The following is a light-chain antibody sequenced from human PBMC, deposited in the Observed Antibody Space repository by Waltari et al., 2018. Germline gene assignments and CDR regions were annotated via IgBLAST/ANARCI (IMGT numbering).Light chain of an antibody. CDR1: VLAKTY. CDR2: KDS. Sequence: SYDLTQPSSVSVSPGPTARITCSGDVLAKTYARWFQQKPGQAPVLVIYKDSERPSGIPERFSGASSGTTVTLTISGAQVEDEADYYCYSAADNNLGLVFVGGTKLTVL. V-gene: IGLV3-27*01. J-gene: IGLJ2*01. CDR3: YSAADNNLGLV.